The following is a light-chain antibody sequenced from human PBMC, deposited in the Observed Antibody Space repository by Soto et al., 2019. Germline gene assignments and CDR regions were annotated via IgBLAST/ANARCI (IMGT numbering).Light chain of an antibody. CDR1: QSISTE. Sequence: EIAMTQSPATLSVSPGERATLSCRASQSISTELAWYPQIPGQPPRLHIYSASTRATGVPARFTGSGSGSAFTLTISGLQSEDFAVYYCQQGHNWPLTLGQGTRLEI. CDR2: SAS. J-gene: IGKJ2*01. V-gene: IGKV3-15*01. CDR3: QQGHNWPLT.